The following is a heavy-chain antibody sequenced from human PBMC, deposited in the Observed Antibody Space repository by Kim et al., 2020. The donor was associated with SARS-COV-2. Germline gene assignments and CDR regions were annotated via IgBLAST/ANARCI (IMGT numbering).Heavy chain of an antibody. CDR3: ARSRYCSSTSCFADP. CDR2: IYYSGST. Sequence: SETLSLTCTVSGGSISSYYWSWIRQPPGKGLEWIGYIYYSGSTNYNPSLKSRVTISVDTSKNQFSLKLSSVTAADTAVYYCARSRYCSSTSCFADPWGQGTLVTVSS. CDR1: GGSISSYY. V-gene: IGHV4-59*13. J-gene: IGHJ5*02. D-gene: IGHD2-2*01.